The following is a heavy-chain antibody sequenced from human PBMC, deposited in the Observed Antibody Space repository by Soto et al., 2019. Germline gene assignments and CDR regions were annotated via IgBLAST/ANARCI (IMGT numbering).Heavy chain of an antibody. CDR1: GGTLRNSA. Sequence: QLQLAQSGADVKKAGSSVKVSCKASGGTLRNSAFSWVRQAPGQGLEWMGGIIPVFGIVNYAQKFQDRVTITADESTSTAYMELRSLRSEDTAVYFCATGRIVVVGSRAYYGMDVWGQGTTVTV. D-gene: IGHD3-22*01. CDR3: ATGRIVVVGSRAYYGMDV. J-gene: IGHJ6*02. CDR2: IIPVFGIV. V-gene: IGHV1-69*19.